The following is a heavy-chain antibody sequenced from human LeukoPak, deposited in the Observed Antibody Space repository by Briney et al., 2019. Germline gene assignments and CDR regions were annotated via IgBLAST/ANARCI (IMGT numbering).Heavy chain of an antibody. D-gene: IGHD3-16*01. J-gene: IGHJ4*02. CDR2: IYPGDSDT. CDR1: GYSFTSYW. V-gene: IGHV5-51*01. CDR3: ARWLPTLRLGELSFRSYFDY. Sequence: GESLKISCKGSGYSFTSYWIGWVRQMPGKGLEWMGIIYPGDSDTRYSPSFQGQVTISADTSISTAYLQWSRLKPSDTAMYYCARWLPTLRLGELSFRSYFDYWGQGTLVTVSS.